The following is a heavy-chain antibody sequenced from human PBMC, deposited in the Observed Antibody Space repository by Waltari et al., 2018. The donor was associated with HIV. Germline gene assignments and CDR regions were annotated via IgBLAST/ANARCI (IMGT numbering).Heavy chain of an antibody. D-gene: IGHD3-22*01. Sequence: QVQLQESGPGLVKPSQTLSLSCTVSGGSISSGDYYWSWIRQHPGKGLEGIGYIYYTGSTYYNSSLKSRVTISVDMSKNQFSLKLTSVTAADTAVYYCARGLDSSGYYYGLGDAFDIWGQGTMVTVSS. V-gene: IGHV4-31*03. CDR3: ARGLDSSGYYYGLGDAFDI. CDR2: IYYTGST. J-gene: IGHJ3*02. CDR1: GGSISSGDYY.